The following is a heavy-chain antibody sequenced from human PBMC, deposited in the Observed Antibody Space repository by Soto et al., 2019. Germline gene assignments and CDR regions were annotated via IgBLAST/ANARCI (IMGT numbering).Heavy chain of an antibody. CDR1: GYTFTGYY. Sequence: ASVKVSCKASGYTFTGYYMHWVRQAPGQGLEWMGWINPNSGGTNYAQKFQGRVTMTRDTSISTAYMELSRLRSDDTAVYYCARQVGSSSPYNWFDPWGQGTLVTAPQ. CDR2: INPNSGGT. V-gene: IGHV1-2*02. J-gene: IGHJ5*02. CDR3: ARQVGSSSPYNWFDP. D-gene: IGHD6-6*01.